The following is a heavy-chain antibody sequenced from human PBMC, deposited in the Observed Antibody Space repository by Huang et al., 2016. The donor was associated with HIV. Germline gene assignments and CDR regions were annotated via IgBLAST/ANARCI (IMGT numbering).Heavy chain of an antibody. CDR1: GYTFTSYD. V-gene: IGHV1-8*03. J-gene: IGHJ6*03. Sequence: QVQLVQSGAEVKKPGASVKVSCKASGYTFTSYDVEWVRQATGQGREWMGWMHPNNGNTGYAQKFQGRVTITRNTAITTAYMGLSSLRSEDTAVYYCARGLILGYCSGGSCPVRVHYYYMDVWGKGTTVTVSS. D-gene: IGHD2-15*01. CDR2: MHPNNGNT. CDR3: ARGLILGYCSGGSCPVRVHYYYMDV.